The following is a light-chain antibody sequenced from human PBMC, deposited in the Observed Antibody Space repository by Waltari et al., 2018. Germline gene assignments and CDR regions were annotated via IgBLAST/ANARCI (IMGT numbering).Light chain of an antibody. Sequence: DIVMTQTPLSLPVTPGEPASISCRSSQSLLHSNGNTYLFWYLQKPGQPPRLLIYRVSNRFSGVPDRFSGNGSGTDFTLKISRVEAGDVGVYYCMQALQTPFTFGPGTKLDIK. J-gene: IGKJ3*01. CDR2: RVS. CDR3: MQALQTPFT. CDR1: QSLLHSNGNTY. V-gene: IGKV2-29*02.